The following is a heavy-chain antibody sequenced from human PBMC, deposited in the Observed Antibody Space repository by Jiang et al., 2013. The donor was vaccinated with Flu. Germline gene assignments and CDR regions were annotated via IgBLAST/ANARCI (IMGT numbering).Heavy chain of an antibody. D-gene: IGHD3-22*01. CDR3: ARGPYNYYDSSGYYYEYFHH. V-gene: IGHV1-69*06. CDR1: GGTFSNYA. CDR2: IIPIFDTA. J-gene: IGHJ1*01. Sequence: VQLVESGAEVKKPGSSVKVSCKASGGTFSNYAISWVRQAPGQGLEWIGGIIPIFDTANYAQKFQGRVTITADKSTSTDYMELSSLRSEDTAVYYCARGPYNYYDSSGYYYEYFHHWGQGTLVTVSS.